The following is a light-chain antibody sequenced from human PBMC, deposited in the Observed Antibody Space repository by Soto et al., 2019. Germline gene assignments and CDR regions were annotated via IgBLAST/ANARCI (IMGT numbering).Light chain of an antibody. CDR3: QQSYDKFPLT. Sequence: DIQMTQSPSSLSASVVDRVTIFCRASQSISSYLNWYQQKPGKAPRFLIYAASTLESGVPSRFRGEGSGTDFTLTISNLQPEDSATYYCQQSYDKFPLTFGGGTKVDIK. V-gene: IGKV1-39*01. CDR1: QSISSY. J-gene: IGKJ4*01. CDR2: AAS.